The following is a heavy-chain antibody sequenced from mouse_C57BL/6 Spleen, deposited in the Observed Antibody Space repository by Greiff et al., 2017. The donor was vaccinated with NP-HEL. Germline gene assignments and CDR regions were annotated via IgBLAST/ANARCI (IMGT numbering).Heavy chain of an antibody. J-gene: IGHJ3*01. CDR1: GFTFSSYA. Sequence: EVKLVESGGGLVKPGGSLKLSCAASGFTFSSYAMSWVRQTPDKRLEWVATISDGGSYTYYPDNVKGRFTISRDNAKNNLYLQMSHLKSEDTAMYYCAREANWAWFAYWGQGTLVTVSA. CDR3: AREANWAWFAY. V-gene: IGHV5-4*01. CDR2: ISDGGSYT. D-gene: IGHD4-1*01.